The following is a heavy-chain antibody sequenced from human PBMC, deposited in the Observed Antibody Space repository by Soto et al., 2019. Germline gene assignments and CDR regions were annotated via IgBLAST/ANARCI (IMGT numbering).Heavy chain of an antibody. Sequence: SETLSLTCTVSGGSISSYYWSWIRQPAGKGLEWIGRIYTSGSTNYNPSLKSRVTMSVDTSKNQFSLKLSSVTAADTAVYYCARDSVLLWFGELSNTDCYYYGMDVWGQGTTVTVSS. CDR2: IYTSGST. V-gene: IGHV4-4*07. CDR3: ARDSVLLWFGELSNTDCYYYGMDV. D-gene: IGHD3-10*01. J-gene: IGHJ6*02. CDR1: GGSISSYY.